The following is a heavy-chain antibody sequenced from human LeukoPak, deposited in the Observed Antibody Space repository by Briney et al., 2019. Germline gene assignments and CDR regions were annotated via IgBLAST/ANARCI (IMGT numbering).Heavy chain of an antibody. J-gene: IGHJ4*02. D-gene: IGHD6-13*01. CDR3: AKDRPLSILYSSSWFGFARRRLFDY. Sequence: GGSLRLSCAASGFTFSSYAVSWVRQAPGKGLEWVSAISGSGGSTYYADSVKGRFTISRDNSKNTLYLQMNSLRAEDTAVYYCAKDRPLSILYSSSWFGFARRRLFDYWGQGTLVTVSS. CDR2: ISGSGGST. V-gene: IGHV3-23*01. CDR1: GFTFSSYA.